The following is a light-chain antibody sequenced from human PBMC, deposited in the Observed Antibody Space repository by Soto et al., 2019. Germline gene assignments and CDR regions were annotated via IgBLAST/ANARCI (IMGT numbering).Light chain of an antibody. J-gene: IGLJ3*02. V-gene: IGLV2-14*03. Sequence: QSALTQPASVSGSPGQSITISCTGTSSDVGGYHHVSWYQQHPGKAPKLIIYDVTVRPSGISPRFSGSKSDNTASLAVSGLEPEDEADYYCSSYTNKDTLLFGGGTKLTVL. CDR2: DVT. CDR3: SSYTNKDTLL. CDR1: SSDVGGYHH.